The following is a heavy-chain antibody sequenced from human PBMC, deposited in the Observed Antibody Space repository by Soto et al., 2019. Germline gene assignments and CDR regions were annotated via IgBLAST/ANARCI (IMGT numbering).Heavy chain of an antibody. CDR1: GFTFSSYG. V-gene: IGHV3-33*01. Sequence: QVQLVESGGGVVQPGRSLRLSCAASGFTFSSYGMHWVRQAPGKGLEWVAVIWYDGSNKYYADSVKGRFTISRDNSKNTLYLQMNSLRAEDTAVDYCAREPPYPSYCGSTSCYGGYFDYWGQGTLVTVSS. J-gene: IGHJ4*02. D-gene: IGHD2-2*01. CDR2: IWYDGSNK. CDR3: AREPPYPSYCGSTSCYGGYFDY.